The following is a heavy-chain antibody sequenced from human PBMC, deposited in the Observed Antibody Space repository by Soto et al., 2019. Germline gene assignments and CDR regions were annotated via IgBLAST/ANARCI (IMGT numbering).Heavy chain of an antibody. D-gene: IGHD3-3*01. J-gene: IGHJ6*02. V-gene: IGHV4-61*01. Sequence: SDALSLSCTVTDGSVSSESHYWSWIRQTPGEGLEWIGYIYYTGSSKYSPYLHGRVAMSADTSRDQVSLMLRSVTSADTDVYYCESGQYDFRSGSYYYAIEVWGQGTKVTVSS. CDR3: ESGQYDFRSGSYYYAIEV. CDR1: DGSVSSESHY. CDR2: IYYTGSS.